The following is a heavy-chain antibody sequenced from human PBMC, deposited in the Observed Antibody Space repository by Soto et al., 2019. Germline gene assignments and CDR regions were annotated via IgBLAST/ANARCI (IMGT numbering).Heavy chain of an antibody. D-gene: IGHD5-18*01. CDR1: GFTFSSYS. CDR3: ARECRVDTAMVYYYYYGMDI. Sequence: DVHLVESGGGLVKPGGSLRLSCAASGFTFSSYSMNWVRQAPGKGLEWVSSISSSSSYIYYADSVKGRFTISRDNAKNSLYLHMNSLRAEDTAVYYCARECRVDTAMVYYYYYGMDIWGQGTTVTVSS. V-gene: IGHV3-21*01. J-gene: IGHJ6*02. CDR2: ISSSSSYI.